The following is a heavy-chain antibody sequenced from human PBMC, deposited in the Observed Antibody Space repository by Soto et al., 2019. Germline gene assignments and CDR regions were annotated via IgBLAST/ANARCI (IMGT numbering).Heavy chain of an antibody. CDR3: ARGRGFGEHGRYYFDY. D-gene: IGHD3-10*01. Sequence: QVQLQQWGAGLLKPSETLSLTCAVYGGSFSGYYWSWIRQPPGKGLEWIGEINHSGSTNYNPSLKSRVTISVDTSKNQFSLTLSSVTAAYTAVYYYARGRGFGEHGRYYFDYWGQGTLVTVSS. V-gene: IGHV4-34*01. J-gene: IGHJ4*02. CDR2: INHSGST. CDR1: GGSFSGYY.